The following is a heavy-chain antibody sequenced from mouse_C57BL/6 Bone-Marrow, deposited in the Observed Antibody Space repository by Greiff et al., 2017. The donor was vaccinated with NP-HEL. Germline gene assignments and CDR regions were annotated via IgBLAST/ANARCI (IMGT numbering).Heavy chain of an antibody. J-gene: IGHJ4*01. Sequence: EVQLQESGPGLAKPSQTLPLPCSVPGYSITSAYWNWIRNFPGNKLEYMGYISYSGSTYSNPSLKSRISITRDTSKNQYYLQLNSVTTEDTATYYCARAYRDVYSDAMHCSSQGSPATVSS. D-gene: IGHD2-3*01. CDR3: ARAYRDVYSDAMHC. CDR2: ISYSGST. V-gene: IGHV3-8*01. CDR1: GYSITSAY.